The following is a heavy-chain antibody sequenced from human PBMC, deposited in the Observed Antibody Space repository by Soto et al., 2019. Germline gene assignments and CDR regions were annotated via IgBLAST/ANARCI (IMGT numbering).Heavy chain of an antibody. CDR2: IYYSGST. CDR1: GGSISSYY. V-gene: IGHV4-59*01. Sequence: ASETLSLTCTVSGGSISSYYWSWIRQPPGKGLEWIGYIYYSGSTNYNPSLKSRVTISVDTSKNQFSLKLSSVTAADTAVYYCARVAAMSVRGWFDPWGQGTLVTVSS. J-gene: IGHJ5*02. CDR3: ARVAAMSVRGWFDP. D-gene: IGHD5-18*01.